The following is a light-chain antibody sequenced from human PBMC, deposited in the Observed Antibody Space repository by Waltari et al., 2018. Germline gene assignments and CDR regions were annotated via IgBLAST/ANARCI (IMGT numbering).Light chain of an antibody. Sequence: EIVLTQSPGTLSFYPGERATLSCRASQAISNNYLAWYQQKPGQARRLLIYNASLRGTGIPDKFSGSGSGTDFTLTISRLEPEDFAVYYCQQYGSPPRTFGQGTKVEIK. CDR1: QAISNNY. V-gene: IGKV3-20*01. CDR3: QQYGSPPRT. CDR2: NAS. J-gene: IGKJ1*01.